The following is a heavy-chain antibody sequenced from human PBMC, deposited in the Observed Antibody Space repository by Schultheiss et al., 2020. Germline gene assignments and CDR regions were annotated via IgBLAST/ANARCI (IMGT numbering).Heavy chain of an antibody. V-gene: IGHV4-31*03. CDR3: ARGRNWAVKY. CDR1: GGSISTGGYY. J-gene: IGHJ4*02. D-gene: IGHD2/OR15-2a*01. Sequence: SQTLSLTCTVSGGSISTGGYYWTWIRQHPGKGLEWIGYIYYSGSTYYNPSLKSRVTISVDTSKNQFSLKLSSVTAADTAVYYCARGRNWAVKYWGQGTLVTVSS. CDR2: IYYSGST.